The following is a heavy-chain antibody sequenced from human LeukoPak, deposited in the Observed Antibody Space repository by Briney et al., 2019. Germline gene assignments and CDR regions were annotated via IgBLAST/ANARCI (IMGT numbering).Heavy chain of an antibody. J-gene: IGHJ4*02. Sequence: ASVKVSCKASGYTFTNYGVSGVRQAPGQGPEWVGWISDYDGLTNYAQILQGRVTMTTDRSTSTAYMELRSLRSDDTAVYYCARYSFGLYYFDYWGQGTLVTVSS. V-gene: IGHV1-18*01. CDR3: ARYSFGLYYFDY. CDR2: ISDYDGLT. CDR1: GYTFTNYG. D-gene: IGHD3/OR15-3a*01.